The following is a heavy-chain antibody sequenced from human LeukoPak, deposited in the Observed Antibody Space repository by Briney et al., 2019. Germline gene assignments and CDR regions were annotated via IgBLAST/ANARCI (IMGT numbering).Heavy chain of an antibody. CDR1: GGSFSGYY. J-gene: IGHJ4*02. CDR3: ARGHLRTGTREFDS. Sequence: SETLSLTCAVYGGSFSGYYWSWIRQPPGKGLEWIGEIGHSGDTKYNAYLKSRVSMSVDTSKNQISLKMNFVTAADTALYYCARGHLRTGTREFDSWGQGTLVIVSS. D-gene: IGHD1-7*01. V-gene: IGHV4-34*01. CDR2: IGHSGDT.